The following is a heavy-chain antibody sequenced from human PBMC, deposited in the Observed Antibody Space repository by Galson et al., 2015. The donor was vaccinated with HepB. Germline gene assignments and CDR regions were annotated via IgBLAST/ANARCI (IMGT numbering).Heavy chain of an antibody. CDR2: ISWNSVNT. J-gene: IGHJ2*01. Sequence: SLRLSCAASGFTFDDYAMHWVRQAPGKGLEWVSGISWNSVNTDYADSVKGRFTISRDNAKNSLYLQMNSLRAEDTALYYCAKDQDFDLWGRGTLVTVSS. CDR3: AKDQDFDL. V-gene: IGHV3-9*01. CDR1: GFTFDDYA.